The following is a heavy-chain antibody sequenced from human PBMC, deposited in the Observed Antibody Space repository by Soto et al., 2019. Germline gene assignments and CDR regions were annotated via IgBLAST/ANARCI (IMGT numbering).Heavy chain of an antibody. V-gene: IGHV5-10-1*01. CDR2: IDPSDSYT. CDR3: ARHPAHCGGDSSAFDI. J-gene: IGHJ3*02. CDR1: GYNFTSYW. D-gene: IGHD2-21*02. Sequence: GESLKISCKGSGYNFTSYWISWVRQMPGKGLEWMGRIDPSDSYTNYSPSFQGHVTISADKSISTAYLQWSSLKASDTAMYYCARHPAHCGGDSSAFDIWGQGTMVTVSS.